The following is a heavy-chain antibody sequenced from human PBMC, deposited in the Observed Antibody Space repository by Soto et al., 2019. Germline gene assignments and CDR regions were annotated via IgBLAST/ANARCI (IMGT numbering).Heavy chain of an antibody. CDR3: ARGDGGYYYADAFDI. Sequence: TSETLSLTCAVSGGSISSSNWWSWVRQPPGKGLEWIGEIYHSGSTNYNPSLKSRVTISVDKSKNQFSLKLSSVTAADTAVYYCARGDGGYYYADAFDIWGQGTMVTVSS. CDR1: GGSISSSNW. CDR2: IYHSGST. J-gene: IGHJ3*02. D-gene: IGHD3-22*01. V-gene: IGHV4-4*02.